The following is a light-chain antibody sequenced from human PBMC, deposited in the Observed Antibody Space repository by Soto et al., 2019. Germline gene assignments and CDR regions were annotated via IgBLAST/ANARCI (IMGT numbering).Light chain of an antibody. J-gene: IGLJ3*02. CDR3: QSFDSSLSGKV. V-gene: IGLV1-40*01. CDR1: SSNIGAGHD. Sequence: QPVLTQPPSVSGAPGQRVTVSCTGSSSNIGAGHDVHWYQQLPGTAPKLLIYGNNNRPSGVPDRFSGSKSGTSASLAITGLLAEDEADYYCQSFDSSLSGKVFGGGPKLTVL. CDR2: GNN.